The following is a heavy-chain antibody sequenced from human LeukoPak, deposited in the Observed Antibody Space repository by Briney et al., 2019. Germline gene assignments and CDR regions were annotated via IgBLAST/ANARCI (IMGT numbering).Heavy chain of an antibody. CDR3: ARGIIYLDY. V-gene: IGHV3-53*04. J-gene: IGHJ4*02. CDR1: GFNVSSNY. CDR2: IYGDGTT. D-gene: IGHD3-10*01. Sequence: GGSLRLSCEASGFNVSSNYMTWVRQAPGKGLEWVSLIYGDGTTDYADSVKGRFHISRHNSKNTLYLQMNSLRAEDTAVYYCARGIIYLDYWGQGTLVTVSP.